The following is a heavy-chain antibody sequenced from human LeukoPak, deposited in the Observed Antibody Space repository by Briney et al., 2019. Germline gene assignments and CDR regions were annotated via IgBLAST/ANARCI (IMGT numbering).Heavy chain of an antibody. Sequence: ASVKVSCKASGYTFTGYDIHWLRQATGQGLEWMGWMNPNNGNTGYAQKFQGRVTMTRNTSISTAYMELSSLRSDDTAVYYCARALSGCVLCFDYWGQGTLVTVSS. D-gene: IGHD6-19*01. CDR2: MNPNNGNT. CDR3: ARALSGCVLCFDY. CDR1: GYTFTGYD. V-gene: IGHV1-8*01. J-gene: IGHJ4*02.